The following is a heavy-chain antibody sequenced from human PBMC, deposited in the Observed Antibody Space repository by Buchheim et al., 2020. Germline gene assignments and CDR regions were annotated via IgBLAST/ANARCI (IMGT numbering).Heavy chain of an antibody. V-gene: IGHV4-59*08. Sequence: QVQLQESGPGLVKPSETLSLTCTVSGGSISSYYWSWIRQPPGKGLEWIGYIYYSGSTNYNPSLKSRVTISVDTSKKQFSLKLSSVTAADTAVYYCARYYYDSSGYYSGYFDYWGQGTL. J-gene: IGHJ4*02. CDR3: ARYYYDSSGYYSGYFDY. D-gene: IGHD3-22*01. CDR1: GGSISSYY. CDR2: IYYSGST.